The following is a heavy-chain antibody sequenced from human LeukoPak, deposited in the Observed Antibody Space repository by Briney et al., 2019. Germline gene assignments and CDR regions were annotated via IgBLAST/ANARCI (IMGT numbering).Heavy chain of an antibody. V-gene: IGHV1-2*02. Sequence: AASVKVSCKASGYTSTGYYMHWVRQAPGQGLEWMGWINPNSGGTNYAQKFQGRVTMTRDMSISTAYMELSRLRSDDTAVYYCARGLLGFWSGYSYWGQGTLVTVSS. CDR1: GYTSTGYY. CDR2: INPNSGGT. D-gene: IGHD3-3*01. CDR3: ARGLLGFWSGYSY. J-gene: IGHJ4*02.